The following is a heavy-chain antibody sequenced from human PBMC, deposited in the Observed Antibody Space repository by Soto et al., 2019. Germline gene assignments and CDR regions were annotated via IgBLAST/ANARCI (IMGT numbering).Heavy chain of an antibody. CDR2: IIPILGIA. V-gene: IGHV1-69*04. J-gene: IGHJ5*02. CDR3: AREGSSSWYLDWFDP. Sequence: ASGEVSCKASGGTFSSYTISWVRQAPGQGLEWMGRIIPILGIANYAQKFQGRVTITADKSTSTAYIELSSLRSEDTAVYYCAREGSSSWYLDWFDPWGQGTLVTVSS. D-gene: IGHD6-13*01. CDR1: GGTFSSYT.